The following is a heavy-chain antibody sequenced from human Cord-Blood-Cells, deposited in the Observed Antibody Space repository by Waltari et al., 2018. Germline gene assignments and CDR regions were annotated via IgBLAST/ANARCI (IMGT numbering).Heavy chain of an antibody. D-gene: IGHD6-19*01. Sequence: QVQLVQSGAEVKKPGASVKVSCKASGYTFTGYYMHWVRPAPGQGLEWMGWINPNSGGTNYAQKFQGRVTMTRDTSTSPAYMEPGRLRSDDTAVYYCAAYSSGWYRDWFDPWGQGTLVTVSS. J-gene: IGHJ5*02. CDR3: AAYSSGWYRDWFDP. CDR1: GYTFTGYY. V-gene: IGHV1-2*02. CDR2: INPNSGGT.